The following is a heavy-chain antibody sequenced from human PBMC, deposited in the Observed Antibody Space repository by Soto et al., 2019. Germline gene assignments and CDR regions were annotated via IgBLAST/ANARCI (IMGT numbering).Heavy chain of an antibody. D-gene: IGHD2-21*02. CDR2: IYYSGST. CDR1: VCSVSSDSYY. V-gene: IGHV4-61*01. Sequence: TLSLTLTCSVCSVSSDSYYWSWIRQPPGKGLEWIGYIYYSGSTKYNPSLKSRVIISVDTSKNQFSLKLSSVTAADTAVYYCASYTTDCGGDCYHYWGQGTLVTVSS. CDR3: ASYTTDCGGDCYHY. J-gene: IGHJ4*02.